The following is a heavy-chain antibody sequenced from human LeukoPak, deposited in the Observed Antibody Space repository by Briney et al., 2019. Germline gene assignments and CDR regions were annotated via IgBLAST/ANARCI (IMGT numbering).Heavy chain of an antibody. Sequence: PSETLSLTCAVYGGSFSGYYWSWIRQPPGKGLEWIGEINHSGSTNYNPSLKSRVTISVDTSKNQFSLKLSSVTAAGTAVYYCARARRTTVTTRKQNWFDPWGQGTLVTVSS. D-gene: IGHD4-11*01. CDR3: ARARRTTVTTRKQNWFDP. CDR2: INHSGST. V-gene: IGHV4-34*01. CDR1: GGSFSGYY. J-gene: IGHJ5*02.